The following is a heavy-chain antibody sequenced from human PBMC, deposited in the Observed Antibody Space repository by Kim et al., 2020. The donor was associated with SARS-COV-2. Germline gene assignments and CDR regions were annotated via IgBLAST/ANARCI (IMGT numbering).Heavy chain of an antibody. CDR1: GGSFSGYY. CDR3: ARDRLLWFGDSVSGMDV. V-gene: IGHV4-34*01. CDR2: INHSGST. Sequence: SETLSLTCAVYGGSFSGYYWSWIRQPPGKGLEWIGEINHSGSTNYNPSLKSRVTISVDTSKNQFSLKLSSVTAADTAVYYCARDRLLWFGDSVSGMDVWGRGTTVTVSS. D-gene: IGHD3-10*01. J-gene: IGHJ6*01.